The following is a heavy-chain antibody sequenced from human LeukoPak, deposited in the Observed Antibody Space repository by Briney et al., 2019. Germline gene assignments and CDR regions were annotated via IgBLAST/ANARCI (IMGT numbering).Heavy chain of an antibody. J-gene: IGHJ4*02. CDR1: GFTFSSYG. D-gene: IGHD2-15*01. Sequence: GGSLRPSCAASGFTFSSYGMSWVRQAPGKGLEWVSAISGSGGSTYYADSVKGRFTISRDNAKNSLYLQMNSLRAEDTAVYYCARDNRYCSGGSCYIDYWGQGTLVTVSS. CDR2: ISGSGGST. CDR3: ARDNRYCSGGSCYIDY. V-gene: IGHV3-23*01.